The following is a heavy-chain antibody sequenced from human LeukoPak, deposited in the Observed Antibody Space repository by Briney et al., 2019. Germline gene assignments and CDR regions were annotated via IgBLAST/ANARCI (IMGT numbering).Heavy chain of an antibody. Sequence: GGSLRLPCVASGLTFSSYGMHWVRQAPGKGLEWVAVIWNDGNNKYYADSVKGRFTISRDNSKNTLYLQMGRLRAEDTAVYYCARDPNRSTYGMDVWGQGTTVTVSS. D-gene: IGHD2/OR15-2a*01. V-gene: IGHV3-33*01. J-gene: IGHJ6*02. CDR2: IWNDGNNK. CDR1: GLTFSSYG. CDR3: ARDPNRSTYGMDV.